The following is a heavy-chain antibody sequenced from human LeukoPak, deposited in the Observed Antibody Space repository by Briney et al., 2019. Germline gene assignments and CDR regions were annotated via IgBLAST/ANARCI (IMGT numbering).Heavy chain of an antibody. J-gene: IGHJ6*03. D-gene: IGHD2-15*01. CDR2: ISSSSSYI. Sequence: GGSLRLSCAASGFTFSSYNMNWVRQAPGKGLEWVSSISSSSSYIYYADSVKGRFTISRDNAKKSLYLQMSSLRAEDTAVYYCARDHELCCSGGSCSRMDVWGKGTTVTISS. CDR1: GFTFSSYN. CDR3: ARDHELCCSGGSCSRMDV. V-gene: IGHV3-21*01.